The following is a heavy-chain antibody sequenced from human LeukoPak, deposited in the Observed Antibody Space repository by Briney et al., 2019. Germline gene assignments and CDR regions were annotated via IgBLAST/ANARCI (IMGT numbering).Heavy chain of an antibody. CDR2: ISSDGSST. V-gene: IGHV3-74*01. CDR1: GFTFSSYW. Sequence: GGSLRLSCAASGFTFSSYWMHWVRHAPGTGLVWVSRISSDGSSTTNADSVKGRFTISRDNAKNTLYLQMNSLRAEDTAVYYCARASERSFDYWGQGTPVTVSS. CDR3: ARASERSFDY. J-gene: IGHJ4*02. D-gene: IGHD3-3*01.